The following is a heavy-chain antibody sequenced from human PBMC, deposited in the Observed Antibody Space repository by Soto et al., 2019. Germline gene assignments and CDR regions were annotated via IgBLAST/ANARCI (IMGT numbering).Heavy chain of an antibody. CDR3: ARTLFWSGYYPTYFDY. J-gene: IGHJ4*02. V-gene: IGHV3-7*03. D-gene: IGHD3-3*01. Sequence: GGSLRLSCAASGFTFSSYWMSWVRQAPGKGLEWVANIKQDGSEKYYVDSVKGRFTISRDNAKNSLYLQMSSLRAEDTAVYYCARTLFWSGYYPTYFDYWGQGTLVTVSS. CDR2: IKQDGSEK. CDR1: GFTFSSYW.